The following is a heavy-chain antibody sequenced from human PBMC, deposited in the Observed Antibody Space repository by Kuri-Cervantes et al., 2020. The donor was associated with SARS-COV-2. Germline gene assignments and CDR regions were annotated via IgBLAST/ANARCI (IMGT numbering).Heavy chain of an antibody. V-gene: IGHV3-73*01. CDR2: VRGKANYYAT. CDR3: ARSGSYPYYYYYMDV. CDR1: GFLFSASA. J-gene: IGHJ6*03. D-gene: IGHD1-26*01. Sequence: GESLKISCEVSGFLFSASAIHWVRQASGKGLEWVGRVRGKANYYATAYAASVKGRFTISRDDLKNMAYLQMNSLRTEDTAVYYCARSGSYPYYYYYMDVWGKGTTVTVSS.